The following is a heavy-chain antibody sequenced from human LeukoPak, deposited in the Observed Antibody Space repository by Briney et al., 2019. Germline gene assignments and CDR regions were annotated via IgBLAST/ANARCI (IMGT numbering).Heavy chain of an antibody. D-gene: IGHD3-22*01. J-gene: IGHJ4*02. Sequence: GGSLRLSCAASGFTFNSYWMHWVRQAPGKGLVWVSRINPDGSTTSYADSVKGRFTISRDNSKNTLYLQMNSLRAEDTAVYYCARDTNYYYDSSGYYPGYWGQGTLVTVSS. CDR2: INPDGSTT. CDR3: ARDTNYYYDSSGYYPGY. CDR1: GFTFNSYW. V-gene: IGHV3-74*01.